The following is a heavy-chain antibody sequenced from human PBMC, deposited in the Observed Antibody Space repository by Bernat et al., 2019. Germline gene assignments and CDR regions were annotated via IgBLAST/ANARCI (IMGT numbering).Heavy chain of an antibody. CDR1: GFTFSSYA. V-gene: IGHV3-23*01. J-gene: IGHJ4*02. CDR3: ARGIGYYDFWSGYYPLDY. Sequence: EVQLLESGGGLVQPGGSLRLSCAASGFTFSSYAMSWARQAPGKGLEWVSAISGSGGSTYYADSVKGRFTISRDNSKNTLYLQMNSLRAEDTAVYYCARGIGYYDFWSGYYPLDYWGQGTLVTVSS. CDR2: ISGSGGST. D-gene: IGHD3-3*01.